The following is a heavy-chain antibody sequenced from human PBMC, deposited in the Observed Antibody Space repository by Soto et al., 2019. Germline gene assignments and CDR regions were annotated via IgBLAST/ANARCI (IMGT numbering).Heavy chain of an antibody. CDR1: GYTFTSYG. J-gene: IGHJ6*03. Sequence: ASVKVSCKASGYTFTSYGISWVRQAPGQGLEWMGWINAYNGNTNYAQKLQGRVTMTTDTSTSTAYMELRSLRSDDTAVYYCARDSSGYYYYYMDVWGKGTTVTVSS. V-gene: IGHV1-18*01. CDR2: INAYNGNT. CDR3: ARDSSGYYYYYMDV.